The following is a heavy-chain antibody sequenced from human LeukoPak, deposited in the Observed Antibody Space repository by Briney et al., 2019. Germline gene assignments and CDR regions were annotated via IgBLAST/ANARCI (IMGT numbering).Heavy chain of an antibody. CDR1: GDSISRSY. V-gene: IGHV4-59*01. Sequence: SETLSLICSVSGDSISRSYWSLIRQPPGKGLEWIGYISYSGSTNYKPSLKSRVTISVDTSKKHFSLKLTSVTAADTAVYNCARKGPSAAATVDYWGQGTLVTVSS. D-gene: IGHD6-13*01. J-gene: IGHJ4*02. CDR2: ISYSGST. CDR3: ARKGPSAAATVDY.